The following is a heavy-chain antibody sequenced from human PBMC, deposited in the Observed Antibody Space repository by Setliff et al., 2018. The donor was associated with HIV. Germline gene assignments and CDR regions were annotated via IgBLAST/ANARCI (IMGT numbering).Heavy chain of an antibody. V-gene: IGHV4-38-2*01. J-gene: IGHJ1*01. CDR2: IYHSGST. CDR3: ARVPTSSWYVTTQRTKEYFQQ. Sequence: SETLSLTCAVSGYSISSGYYWGWIRQPPGKGLEWIWSIYHSGSTYYNPSLKSRVTISVDTSRNQFSLRLSAVTAADTAIYYCARVPTSSWYVTTQRTKEYFQQWGQGTLVT. D-gene: IGHD6-13*01. CDR1: GYSISSGYY.